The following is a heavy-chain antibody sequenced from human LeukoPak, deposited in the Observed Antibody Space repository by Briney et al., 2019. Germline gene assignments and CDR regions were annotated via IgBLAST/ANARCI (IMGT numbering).Heavy chain of an antibody. Sequence: GGSLRLSCAASGFTFSSYSMNWVRQAPGKGLEWVSSISSSSSYIYYADSVKGRFTISRGNAKNSLYLQMNSLRAEDTAVYYCARDGYQLPLPYYMDVWGKGTTVTVSS. V-gene: IGHV3-21*01. CDR1: GFTFSSYS. D-gene: IGHD2-2*01. J-gene: IGHJ6*03. CDR2: ISSSSSYI. CDR3: ARDGYQLPLPYYMDV.